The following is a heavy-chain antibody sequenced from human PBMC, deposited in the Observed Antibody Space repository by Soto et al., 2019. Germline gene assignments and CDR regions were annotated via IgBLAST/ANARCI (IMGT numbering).Heavy chain of an antibody. CDR1: GFTFDDYA. CDR3: TKAASGAGGGFSH. V-gene: IGHV3-9*01. J-gene: IGHJ4*02. CDR2: MSWNSGSI. Sequence: EVQLVESGGGLVQPGRSLRLSCAASGFTFDDYAMHWVRQAPGKGLEWVSGMSWNSGSIGYADSVKGRFTISRDNAKNSLYLQMNSLRPEDTALYYCTKAASGAGGGFSHWGQGTLVTVSS. D-gene: IGHD2-8*02.